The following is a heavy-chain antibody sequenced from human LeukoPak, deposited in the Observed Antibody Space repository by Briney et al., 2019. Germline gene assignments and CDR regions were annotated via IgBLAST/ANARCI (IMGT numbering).Heavy chain of an antibody. J-gene: IGHJ4*02. Sequence: GRSLRLSCAASGFTFSSYGMHWVRQAPGKGLEWVAVIWYEGSNKYYADSVKGRFTISRDNSKNTLYLQMNSLRAEDTAVYYCARSPVGYCSSTSCYEFEYWGQGALVTVSS. CDR3: ARSPVGYCSSTSCYEFEY. CDR2: IWYEGSNK. D-gene: IGHD2-2*01. CDR1: GFTFSSYG. V-gene: IGHV3-33*01.